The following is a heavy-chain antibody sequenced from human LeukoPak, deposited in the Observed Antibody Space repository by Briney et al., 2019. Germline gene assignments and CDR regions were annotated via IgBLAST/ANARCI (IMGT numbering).Heavy chain of an antibody. Sequence: PSETLSLTCTVSGGSISSSSYYWGWIRQPPGKGLEWIGSIYYSGSTYYNPSLKSRVTISVDTSKNQFSLKLSSVTAADTAVYYCARPLGSGWYPFAYGGQGPLVTVSS. CDR3: ARPLGSGWYPFAY. J-gene: IGHJ4*02. CDR1: GGSISSSSYY. D-gene: IGHD6-19*01. V-gene: IGHV4-39*01. CDR2: IYYSGST.